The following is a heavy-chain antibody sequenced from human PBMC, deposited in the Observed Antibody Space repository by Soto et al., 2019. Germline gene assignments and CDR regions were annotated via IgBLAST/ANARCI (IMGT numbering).Heavy chain of an antibody. CDR1: GYTFTSYG. J-gene: IGHJ4*02. V-gene: IGHV1-18*01. Sequence: QVQLVQSGAEVKKPGASVKVSCKASGYTFTSYGISWVRQAPGQGLEWMGWISAYNGNTNYAQKLQGRVTMTTDTPTSTSYIELRSLRSDDTAVYYCARDRGSYALDYWGQGTLVTVSS. D-gene: IGHD1-26*01. CDR3: ARDRGSYALDY. CDR2: ISAYNGNT.